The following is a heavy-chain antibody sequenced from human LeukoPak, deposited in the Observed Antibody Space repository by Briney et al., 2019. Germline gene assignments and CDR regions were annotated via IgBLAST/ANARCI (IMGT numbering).Heavy chain of an antibody. J-gene: IGHJ4*02. CDR2: ISSSSSYI. D-gene: IGHD4-17*01. CDR1: GFTFSRYR. Sequence: GGSLRLSCAASGFTFSRYRMNWVRQAPGKGLEWVSSISSSSSYIYSADSVKGRFTISTDNAKNSLYLQMNSLRAEDTAVYYCARGRTTGYGDYVSYWGQGTLVTVSS. V-gene: IGHV3-21*01. CDR3: ARGRTTGYGDYVSY.